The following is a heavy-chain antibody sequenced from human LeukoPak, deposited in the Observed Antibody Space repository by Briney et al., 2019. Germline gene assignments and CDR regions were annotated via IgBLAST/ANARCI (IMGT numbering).Heavy chain of an antibody. CDR1: GGTFSSYA. V-gene: IGHV1-69*06. J-gene: IGHJ4*02. CDR2: IIPIFVTA. Sequence: ASVKVSCKPSGGTFSSYAIRWVRQAPGQRREGMGGIIPIFVTANYAQKLQGRVTITADKSTSTAYMELSSLRSEDTAVYYCARGAAAGEVDYWGQGTLVTVSS. CDR3: ARGAAAGEVDY. D-gene: IGHD6-13*01.